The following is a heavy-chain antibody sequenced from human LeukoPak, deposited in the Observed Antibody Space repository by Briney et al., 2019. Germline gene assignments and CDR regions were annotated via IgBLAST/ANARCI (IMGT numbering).Heavy chain of an antibody. J-gene: IGHJ4*02. CDR3: AKSSGYSYGYPFDY. D-gene: IGHD5-18*01. CDR2: IRGSDGST. CDR1: GFTFSNYA. V-gene: IGHV3-23*01. Sequence: GGSLRLSCAASGFTFSNYAMSWVRQAPGKGLEWVSAIRGSDGSTYYADSVEGRFAISRDNSKNTLYLQMNSLRAEDTAVYYCAKSSGYSYGYPFDYWGQGTLVTVSS.